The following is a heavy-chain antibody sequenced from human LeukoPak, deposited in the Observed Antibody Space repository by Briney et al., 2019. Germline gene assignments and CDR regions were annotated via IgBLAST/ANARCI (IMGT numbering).Heavy chain of an antibody. CDR1: GFTFSSYA. Sequence: GGSLRLSCAASGFTFSSYAMSWVRQAPGKGLEWVSAISGSGDSTYYADSMKGRFTISRDNAKNSLYLQMNSLRAEDTALYYCAKDTELFYVRGYFDYWGQGTLVTVSS. D-gene: IGHD3-10*02. CDR2: ISGSGDST. J-gene: IGHJ4*02. CDR3: AKDTELFYVRGYFDY. V-gene: IGHV3-23*01.